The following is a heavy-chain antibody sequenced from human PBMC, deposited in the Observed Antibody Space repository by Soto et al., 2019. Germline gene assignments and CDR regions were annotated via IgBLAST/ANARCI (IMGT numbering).Heavy chain of an antibody. Sequence: GGSLRLSXAASGFTFSSYAMHWVRQAPGKGLEWVAVISYDGSNKYYADSVKGRFTISRDNSKNTLYLQMNSLRAEDTAVYYCAREHYYDSSGYWNPFDIWGQGTMVTVSS. CDR1: GFTFSSYA. CDR2: ISYDGSNK. V-gene: IGHV3-30-3*01. J-gene: IGHJ3*02. CDR3: AREHYYDSSGYWNPFDI. D-gene: IGHD3-22*01.